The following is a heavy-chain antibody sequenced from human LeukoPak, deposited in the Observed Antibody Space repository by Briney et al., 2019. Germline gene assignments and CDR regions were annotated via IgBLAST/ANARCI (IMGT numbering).Heavy chain of an antibody. CDR3: ARDRIAVAGLVDY. CDR1: GYTLTGYY. CDR2: INPNSGGT. D-gene: IGHD6-19*01. Sequence: ASVKVSCKASGYTLTGYYMHWVRQAPGQGLEWMGWINPNSGGTNYAQKFQGRVTMTRDTSISTAYMELSRLRSDDTAVYYCARDRIAVAGLVDYWGQGTLVTVSS. V-gene: IGHV1-2*02. J-gene: IGHJ4*02.